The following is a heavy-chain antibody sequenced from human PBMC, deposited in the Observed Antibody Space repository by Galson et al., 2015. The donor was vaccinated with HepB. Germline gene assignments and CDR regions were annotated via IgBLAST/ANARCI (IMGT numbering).Heavy chain of an antibody. V-gene: IGHV3-30-3*01. CDR3: TRSSSEILTGYVDVFDD. CDR2: ISYDGTNE. J-gene: IGHJ4*02. CDR1: GFIFTTFT. D-gene: IGHD3-9*01. Sequence: SLRLSCAASGFIFTTFTMHWVRQTPGKGLEWVAVISYDGTNEYYAKSVKGRFTISRDNSKNTLYLQMNSLRAEDTAVYCCTRSSSEILTGYVDVFDDWGQGTLLTVSS.